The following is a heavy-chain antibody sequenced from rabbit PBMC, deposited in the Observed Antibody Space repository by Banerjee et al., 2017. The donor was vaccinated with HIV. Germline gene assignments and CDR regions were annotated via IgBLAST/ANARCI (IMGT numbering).Heavy chain of an antibody. CDR1: GFDFSSDA. D-gene: IGHD4-1*01. CDR2: INTGSGNT. V-gene: IGHV1S45*01. CDR3: ARDLAGVIGWNFNF. J-gene: IGHJ4*01. Sequence: QEQLEESGGDLVKPEGSLTLTCTASGFDFSSDAMCWVRQAPGKGPEWIGYINTGSGNTAYASWAKGRFTITKTSSTTVTLQMTSLTAADTATYFCARDLAGVIGWNFNFWGPGTLVTVS.